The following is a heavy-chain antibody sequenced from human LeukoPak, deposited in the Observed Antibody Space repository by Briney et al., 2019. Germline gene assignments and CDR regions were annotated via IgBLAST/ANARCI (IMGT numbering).Heavy chain of an antibody. J-gene: IGHJ4*02. Sequence: PGGSLRLSCVASGFTFSSSEMDWIRQPPGKGLEWIGEINHSGSTNYNPSLKSRVTISVDTSKNQFSLKLSSVTAADTAVYYCARDLPPLNWGQGTLVTVSS. CDR2: INHSGST. CDR1: GFTFSSSE. CDR3: ARDLPPLN. V-gene: IGHV4-34*01.